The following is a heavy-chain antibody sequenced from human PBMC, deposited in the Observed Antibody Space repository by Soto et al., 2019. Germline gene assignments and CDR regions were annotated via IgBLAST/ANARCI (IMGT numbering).Heavy chain of an antibody. CDR3: ARDGFFGRSGYFDY. V-gene: IGHV4-30-4*01. CDR1: DDSISSGDYY. Sequence: SETLSLTCTVSDDSISSGDYYWNWIRQAPGKGLQWIGNIYYSGSTDYSPSLRSRVFISMDTSKNQFSLRLSSVTAADTAVYYCARDGFFGRSGYFDYWGKGILVTV. D-gene: IGHD3-3*01. J-gene: IGHJ4*02. CDR2: IYYSGST.